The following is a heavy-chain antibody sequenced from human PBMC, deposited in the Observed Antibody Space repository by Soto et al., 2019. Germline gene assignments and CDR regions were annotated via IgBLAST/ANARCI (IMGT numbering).Heavy chain of an antibody. J-gene: IGHJ4*02. Sequence: GGSLRLCCAASAFTVSDYYMGGIRQAPGKGLEWLSYISGNGNTIYYADSVKGRLTVSRDNAKNLLYLQMNSLRAEDTAVYYCAASAVVAAPYWGQGALVTVSS. CDR1: AFTVSDYY. V-gene: IGHV3-11*01. CDR3: AASAVVAAPY. CDR2: ISGNGNTI. D-gene: IGHD2-15*01.